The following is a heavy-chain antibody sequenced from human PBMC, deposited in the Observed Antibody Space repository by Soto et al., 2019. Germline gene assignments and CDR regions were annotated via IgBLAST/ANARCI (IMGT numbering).Heavy chain of an antibody. D-gene: IGHD3-22*01. Sequence: SETLSLTCTASGGSISSSSYYWGWIRQPPGKGLEWIGSIYYSGSTYYNPSLKSRVTISVDTSKNQFSLKLSSVTAADTAVYYCARLDYYDSSGYYQVYYFDYWGQGTLVTVSS. V-gene: IGHV4-39*01. CDR1: GGSISSSSYY. CDR2: IYYSGST. J-gene: IGHJ4*02. CDR3: ARLDYYDSSGYYQVYYFDY.